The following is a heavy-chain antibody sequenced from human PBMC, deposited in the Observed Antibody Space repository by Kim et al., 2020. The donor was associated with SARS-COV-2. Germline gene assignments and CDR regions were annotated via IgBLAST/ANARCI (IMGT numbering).Heavy chain of an antibody. V-gene: IGHV3-43*02. J-gene: IGHJ4*02. CDR2: ISGDGGST. CDR1: GFTFDDYA. D-gene: IGHD6-19*01. Sequence: GGSLRLSCAASGFTFDDYAMHWVRQAPGKGLEWVSLISGDGGSTYYADSVKGRFTISRDNSKNSLYLQMNSLRSEDTALYYCAKDQWLDGQGGIDYWGQETMITVAT. CDR3: AKDQWLDGQGGIDY.